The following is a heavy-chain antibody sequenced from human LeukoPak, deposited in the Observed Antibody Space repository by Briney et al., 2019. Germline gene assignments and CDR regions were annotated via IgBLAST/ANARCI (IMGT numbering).Heavy chain of an antibody. CDR3: ARSYCSGGSCWVYFDY. J-gene: IGHJ4*02. Sequence: SETLSLTCAVYGGSFSGYYWSWIRQPPGKRLEWIGEINHSGRHKYNPSFKSRVTISVDTSKNQFSLKLSSVTAADTAIYYCARSYCSGGSCWVYFDYWGQGTLVTVSS. D-gene: IGHD2-15*01. V-gene: IGHV4-34*01. CDR1: GGSFSGYY. CDR2: INHSGRH.